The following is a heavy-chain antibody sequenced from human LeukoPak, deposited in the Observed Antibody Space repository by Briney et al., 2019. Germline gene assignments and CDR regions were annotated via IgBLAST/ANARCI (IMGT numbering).Heavy chain of an antibody. CDR1: GFTFSSYS. Sequence: PGGSLRLSCAASGFTFSSYSMNWVRQAPGKGLEWVPSISSSSSYIYYADSVKGRFTISRDNAKNSLYLQMNSLRAEDTAVYYCARDCPDGYSSGWYNGINDYWGQGTLVTVSS. CDR3: ARDCPDGYSSGWYNGINDY. V-gene: IGHV3-21*01. J-gene: IGHJ4*02. D-gene: IGHD6-19*01. CDR2: ISSSSSYI.